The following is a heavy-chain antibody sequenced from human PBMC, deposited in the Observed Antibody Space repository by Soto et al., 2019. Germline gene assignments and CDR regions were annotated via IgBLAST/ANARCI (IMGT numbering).Heavy chain of an antibody. CDR3: GRGDYANAFDI. J-gene: IGHJ3*02. Sequence: QLQLQESGSGLVTPSQTLSLTCAVSGGSISSGGYSWNWIRQPPGKGLEWIGNIYHSGSTYYNASIKSRVTISVDRSKHQFSLKLSSVTAADTAVYYCGRGDYANAFDIWGQGTMVTVSS. D-gene: IGHD4-17*01. CDR1: GGSISSGGYS. V-gene: IGHV4-30-2*01. CDR2: IYHSGST.